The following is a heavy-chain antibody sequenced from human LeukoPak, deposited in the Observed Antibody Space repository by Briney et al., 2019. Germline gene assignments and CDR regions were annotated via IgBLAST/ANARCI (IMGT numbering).Heavy chain of an antibody. CDR2: LTDSGDRT. J-gene: IGHJ3*01. Sequence: PGGSLRLSCAAFGXTFNNYAMNWVRQAPGKGLEWVLSLTDSGDRTYYAAFVKRRFTISRDNSKNILYLQMNSLRAEDTAVYYCAKEGLTITSKPNEAFDVWGQGTMVTVSS. D-gene: IGHD3-16*01. CDR1: GXTFNNYA. V-gene: IGHV3-23*01. CDR3: AKEGLTITSKPNEAFDV.